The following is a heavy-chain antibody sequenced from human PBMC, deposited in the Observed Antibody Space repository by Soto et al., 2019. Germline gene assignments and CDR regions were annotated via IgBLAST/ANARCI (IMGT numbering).Heavy chain of an antibody. Sequence: QVQLVESGGGLVEPGGSLRLSCAASGFRFGDHYMTWIRQAPGKGLEWVSKISGGGTTVYYAGSVKGRFTVSRDNAKNSLYLQMNSLRAEDTAVYYCARDRIAAAGTPFFDYWGQGTLVTVSS. J-gene: IGHJ4*02. CDR1: GFRFGDHY. CDR3: ARDRIAAAGTPFFDY. D-gene: IGHD6-13*01. CDR2: ISGGGTTV. V-gene: IGHV3-11*04.